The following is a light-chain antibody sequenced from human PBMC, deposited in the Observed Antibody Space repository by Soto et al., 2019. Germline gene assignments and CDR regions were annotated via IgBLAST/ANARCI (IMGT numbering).Light chain of an antibody. V-gene: IGKV4-1*01. CDR2: WAS. CDR3: QQYYSTPRPT. J-gene: IGKJ4*02. CDR1: QSVLYSSSNKDF. Sequence: DIVMTQSPDSLAVSLGERATINCKSSQSVLYSSSNKDFLAWYQQKPGQPPKLLIYWASTRESGVPDRFSCSGSGTDLTLTSSSLRAEDVAVYYCQQYYSTPRPTLGGGTKVDIK.